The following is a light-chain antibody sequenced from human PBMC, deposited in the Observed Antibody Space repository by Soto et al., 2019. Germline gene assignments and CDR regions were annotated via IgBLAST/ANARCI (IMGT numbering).Light chain of an antibody. Sequence: ERVMTQSPATLSVSPGERATLSCRASQSVYSNLAWYQQKPGQAPRLLIYGASTRATGIPARFSGIGSGTDFTLTITSLQSDDLAVYYCQQYNKCPLTFGGGTKVEIK. CDR3: QQYNKCPLT. V-gene: IGKV3-15*01. CDR1: QSVYSN. J-gene: IGKJ4*01. CDR2: GAS.